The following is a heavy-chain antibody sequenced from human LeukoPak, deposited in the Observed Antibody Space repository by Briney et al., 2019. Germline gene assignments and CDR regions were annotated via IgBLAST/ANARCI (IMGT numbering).Heavy chain of an antibody. D-gene: IGHD6-19*01. CDR3: ARRALTVAGGYYYYYYYMDV. CDR1: GGSISSSRYY. Sequence: SETLSLTCTVSGGSISSSRYYWGWIRPPPGKGLEWIGSIYYSGSTYYNPSLKSRVTISVDTSKNQFSLKLSSVTAADTAVYYCARRALTVAGGYYYYYYYMDVWGKGTTVTISS. CDR2: IYYSGST. V-gene: IGHV4-39*01. J-gene: IGHJ6*03.